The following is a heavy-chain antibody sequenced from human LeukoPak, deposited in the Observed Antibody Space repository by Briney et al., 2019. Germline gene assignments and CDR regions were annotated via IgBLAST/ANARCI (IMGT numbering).Heavy chain of an antibody. CDR3: ATSGLRPIYYYYGMDV. V-gene: IGHV4-61*02. J-gene: IGHJ6*02. Sequence: SETLSLTCTVSGGSISSGSCYWSWIRQPAGKGLEWIGRIYTSGSTNYNPSLKSRVTISVDTSKNQFSLKLSSVTAADTAVYYCATSGLRPIYYYYGMDVWGQGTTVTVSS. CDR1: GGSISSGSCY. D-gene: IGHD5-12*01. CDR2: IYTSGST.